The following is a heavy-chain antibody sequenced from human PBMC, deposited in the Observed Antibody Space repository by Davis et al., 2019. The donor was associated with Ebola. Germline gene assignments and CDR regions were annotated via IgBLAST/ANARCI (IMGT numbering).Heavy chain of an antibody. CDR3: ARCVRTSCYLDFDP. J-gene: IGHJ5*02. CDR1: GFTFSSYS. Sequence: PGGSLRLSCAASGFTFSSYSMNWVRQAPGKGLEWVSSISSSSSYIYYADSVKGRFTISRDNAKNSLYLQMNSLRAEDTAVYYCARCVRTSCYLDFDPWGQGTLVTVSS. V-gene: IGHV3-21*01. D-gene: IGHD2-2*01. CDR2: ISSSSSYI.